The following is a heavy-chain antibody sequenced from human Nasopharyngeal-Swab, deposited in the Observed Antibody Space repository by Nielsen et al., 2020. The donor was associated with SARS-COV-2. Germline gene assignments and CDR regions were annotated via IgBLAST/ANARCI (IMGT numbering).Heavy chain of an antibody. D-gene: IGHD6-13*01. CDR2: FDPEDGET. V-gene: IGHV1-24*01. J-gene: IGHJ4*02. CDR3: ATNGVIAAAGSFDY. Sequence: ASVNVSCKVSGYTLTELSMHWVRQAPGKGLEWMGGFDPEDGETIYAQKFQGRVTMTEDTSTDTAYMELSSLRSEDTAVYYCATNGVIAAAGSFDYWGQGTLVTVSS. CDR1: GYTLTELS.